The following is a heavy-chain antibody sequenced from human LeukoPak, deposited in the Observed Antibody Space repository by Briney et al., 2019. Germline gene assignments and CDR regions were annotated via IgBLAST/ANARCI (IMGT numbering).Heavy chain of an antibody. J-gene: IGHJ3*02. V-gene: IGHV7-4-1*02. Sequence: ASVKVSYKASGYTFTSYAMNWVRQAPGQGLEWMGWINTNTGNPMYAQGFTGRFVFSLDTSVSTAYLQISSLKAEDTAVYYCASSGEQWLVPYAFDIWGQGTMVTVSS. CDR3: ASSGEQWLVPYAFDI. CDR2: INTNTGNP. D-gene: IGHD6-19*01. CDR1: GYTFTSYA.